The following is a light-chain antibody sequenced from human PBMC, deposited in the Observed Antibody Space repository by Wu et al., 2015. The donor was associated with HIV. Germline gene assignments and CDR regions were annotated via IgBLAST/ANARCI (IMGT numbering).Light chain of an antibody. CDR2: GAS. CDR1: QSVSSSY. Sequence: EIVLTQSPGTLSLSPGERATLSCRASQSVSSSYLAWYQQKPGQAPRLLIYGASSRATGIPDRFSGSGSGTDFTLSISRLEPEDFAVYYCQQYGRSPWTFGQGTKGGNQT. CDR3: QQYGRSPWT. J-gene: IGKJ1*01. V-gene: IGKV3-20*01.